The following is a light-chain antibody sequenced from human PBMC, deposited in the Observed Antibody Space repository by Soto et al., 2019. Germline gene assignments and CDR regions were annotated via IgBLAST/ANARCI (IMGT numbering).Light chain of an antibody. Sequence: QSALTQPASVSGSPGQSITISCTGTSSDVGGYSYVSWYQQHPGKTPKLMIYEVSNRPSGVSHRFSGSKSVNTASLTISGLQTEDEADYYCSSFSSITREVFGGGTKLTVL. CDR2: EVS. J-gene: IGLJ2*01. CDR1: SSDVGGYSY. V-gene: IGLV2-14*01. CDR3: SSFSSITREV.